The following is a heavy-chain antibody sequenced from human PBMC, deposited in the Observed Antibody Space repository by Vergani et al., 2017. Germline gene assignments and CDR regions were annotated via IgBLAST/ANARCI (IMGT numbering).Heavy chain of an antibody. CDR2: LSASDRRT. J-gene: IGHJ4*02. Sequence: EVQLLESGGDLVQPGGSLRLSCAASGFTFIMHAMSWVRQAPGKGLEWVSTLSASDRRTHYADSVKGRFTISRDDSKNSLYLQMNSLKTEDTAVYYCARGSYSGSYSFDYWGQGTLVTVSS. CDR3: ARGSYSGSYSFDY. D-gene: IGHD1-26*01. CDR1: GFTFIMHA. V-gene: IGHV3-23*01.